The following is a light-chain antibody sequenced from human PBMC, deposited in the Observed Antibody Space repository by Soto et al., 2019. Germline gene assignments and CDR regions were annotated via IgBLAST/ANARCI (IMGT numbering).Light chain of an antibody. CDR3: HKSNSAPWT. CDR1: QGISNY. V-gene: IGKV1-27*01. Sequence: DIQMTQSPSSLSASVGDRVTITCRASQGISNYLAWYQQQPGKVPKLLLYVASTLHTGVPSRFRGSGSGTDFTITISSLPPEAAATYYCHKSNSAPWTFGQGTKVEIK. CDR2: VAS. J-gene: IGKJ1*01.